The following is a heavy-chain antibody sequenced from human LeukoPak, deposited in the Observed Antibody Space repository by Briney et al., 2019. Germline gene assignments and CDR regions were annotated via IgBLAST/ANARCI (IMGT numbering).Heavy chain of an antibody. J-gene: IGHJ4*02. V-gene: IGHV1-69*01. D-gene: IGHD5-24*01. Sequence: GASVKVSCKASGGTFSSYAISWVRQAPGQGLEWMGGIIPIFGTANYAQKFQGRVTITADESTSTAYMELSSLRSGDTAVYYCARGGYNRQGFDYWGQGTLVTVSS. CDR2: IIPIFGTA. CDR3: ARGGYNRQGFDY. CDR1: GGTFSSYA.